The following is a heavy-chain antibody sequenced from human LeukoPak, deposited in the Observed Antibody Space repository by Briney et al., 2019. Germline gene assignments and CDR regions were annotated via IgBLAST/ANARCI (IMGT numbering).Heavy chain of an antibody. Sequence: GGSLRLSCAASGFTFSSYAMSWVRQAPGKGLEWVSAISGSGGSTYYADSVKGRFTISRDNSKNTLYLQMNSLRAEDTAVYYCAKTGYDFWSGYYSKQSVNWFDPWGQGTLVTVSS. V-gene: IGHV3-23*01. CDR3: AKTGYDFWSGYYSKQSVNWFDP. D-gene: IGHD3-3*01. CDR1: GFTFSSYA. CDR2: ISGSGGST. J-gene: IGHJ5*02.